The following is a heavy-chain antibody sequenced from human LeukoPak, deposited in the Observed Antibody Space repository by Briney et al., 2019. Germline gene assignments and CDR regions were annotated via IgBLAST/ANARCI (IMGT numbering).Heavy chain of an antibody. CDR2: ISSSSSSTI. D-gene: IGHD6-6*01. Sequence: GGSLRLSCAASGFTFSSYSMNWVRQAPGKGLEWVSYISSSSSSTIYYADSVKGRFTISRDNAKNSLYLQMNSLRAEDTAVYYCARNSIAARPLDYWGQGTLVTVSS. CDR1: GFTFSSYS. V-gene: IGHV3-48*01. CDR3: ARNSIAARPLDY. J-gene: IGHJ4*02.